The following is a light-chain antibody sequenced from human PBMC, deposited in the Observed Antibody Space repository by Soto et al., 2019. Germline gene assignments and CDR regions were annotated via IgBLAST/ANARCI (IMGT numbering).Light chain of an antibody. CDR2: YDS. CDR3: QVWDSSSDHRGVV. Sequence: SYELTKPPSVSVAPGKTARITCGGNNIGSKSVHWYQQKPGQAPVLVIYYDSDRPSGIPERFSGSNSGNTATLTISRVEAGDEADYYCQVWDSSSDHRGVVFGGGTKLTVL. J-gene: IGLJ2*01. V-gene: IGLV3-21*04. CDR1: NIGSKS.